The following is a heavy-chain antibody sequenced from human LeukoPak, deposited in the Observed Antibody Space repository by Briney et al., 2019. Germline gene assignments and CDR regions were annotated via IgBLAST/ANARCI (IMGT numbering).Heavy chain of an antibody. V-gene: IGHV4-38-2*01. CDR1: GYSISSGFY. J-gene: IGHJ6*04. CDR2: MYHSGSI. D-gene: IGHD3-9*01. CDR3: VRHPDPYYDIFLV. Sequence: SETLSLTCGVSGYSISSGFYWGWIRQPPGKGLEWIGSMYHSGSIYYNRSLKSRVTISADTSHNHLSLKLSSVTAADTAVYYCVRHPDPYYDIFLVWGKGTTVTVSS.